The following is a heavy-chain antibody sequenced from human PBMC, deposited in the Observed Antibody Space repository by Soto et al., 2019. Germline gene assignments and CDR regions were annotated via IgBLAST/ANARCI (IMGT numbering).Heavy chain of an antibody. CDR3: ARPYDSSQSPRFDY. CDR1: GYSFTTYG. J-gene: IGHJ4*02. CDR2: ISPYNGKT. D-gene: IGHD3-22*01. Sequence: ASVKVSCKASGYSFTTYGIFWVRQAPGQGLEWMGWISPYNGKTNYAQNLQGRVSMTTDTSTTSAYMELSSPRSDDTAVYYCARPYDSSQSPRFDYWGQGTLVTVSS. V-gene: IGHV1-18*01.